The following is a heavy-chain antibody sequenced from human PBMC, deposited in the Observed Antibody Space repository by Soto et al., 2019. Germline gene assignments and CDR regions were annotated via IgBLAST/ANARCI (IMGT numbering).Heavy chain of an antibody. J-gene: IGHJ4*02. CDR3: ARDQDGAGGTADY. V-gene: IGHV3-74*01. CDR2: ITNDRSTT. CDR1: GFTLRNDW. Sequence: EVQLVESGGGLVQPGGSLRLSCVASGFTLRNDWMHWFRQAPGKGLVWVSRITNDRSTTYYADSVKGRFTISRDNAKNTLYLQVNSLRVEDTAVYYCARDQDGAGGTADYWGQGTLVTVS. D-gene: IGHD1-26*01.